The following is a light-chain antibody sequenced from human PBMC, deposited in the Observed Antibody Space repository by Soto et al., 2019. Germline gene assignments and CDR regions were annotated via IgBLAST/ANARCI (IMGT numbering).Light chain of an antibody. CDR1: SSNFGAGYD. J-gene: IGLJ1*01. V-gene: IGLV1-51*01. CDR3: GSWDSSLSAYV. Sequence: QAVVTQPPSVSGAPGQRVTISCTGSSSNFGAGYDVHWYQQFPGTAPKLLIYDDNKRPSGIPDRFSGSKSGTSATLGITGFQTGDDADYYCGSWDSSLSAYVFGTGTKLTVL. CDR2: DDN.